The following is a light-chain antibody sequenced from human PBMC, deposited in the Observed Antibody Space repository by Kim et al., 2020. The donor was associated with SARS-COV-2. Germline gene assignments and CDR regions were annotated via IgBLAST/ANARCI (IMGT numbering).Light chain of an antibody. CDR2: GNS. CDR1: SSNIGAGYD. CDR3: QSYDSSLSDSGV. V-gene: IGLV1-40*01. J-gene: IGLJ2*01. Sequence: VPISCTGSSSNIGAGYDVHWYQPLPGTAPKLLIYGNSNRPSGVPDRFSGSKSGTSASLAITGLQAEDEADYYCQSYDSSLSDSGVFGGGTQLTVL.